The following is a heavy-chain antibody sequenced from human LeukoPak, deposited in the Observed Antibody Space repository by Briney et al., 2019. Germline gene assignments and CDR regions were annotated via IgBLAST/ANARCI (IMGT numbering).Heavy chain of an antibody. Sequence: ASVKVSCKASGGTFSSYAISWVRQAPGQGLEWMGRIIPIFGTANYAQKFLGIVTITTDESTSTAYMELSSLSSEDTAVYYCASYDSSGYYKLGPFDYWGQGTLVTVSS. CDR1: GGTFSSYA. CDR2: IIPIFGTA. J-gene: IGHJ4*02. D-gene: IGHD3-22*01. V-gene: IGHV1-69*05. CDR3: ASYDSSGYYKLGPFDY.